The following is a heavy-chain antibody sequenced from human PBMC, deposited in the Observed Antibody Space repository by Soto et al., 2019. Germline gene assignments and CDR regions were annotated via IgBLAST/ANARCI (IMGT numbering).Heavy chain of an antibody. CDR2: ISGYNGNT. Sequence: GASVKVSCKASGYTFTSHGISWLRQAPGQGLEWMGWISGYNGNTKYAQKIQGRVTMTTDTSTSTAYMELRSLRSDDTAVYYCARDKVEMATIFDYWGQGTLVTVPQ. D-gene: IGHD5-12*01. J-gene: IGHJ4*02. CDR1: GYTFTSHG. V-gene: IGHV1-18*04. CDR3: ARDKVEMATIFDY.